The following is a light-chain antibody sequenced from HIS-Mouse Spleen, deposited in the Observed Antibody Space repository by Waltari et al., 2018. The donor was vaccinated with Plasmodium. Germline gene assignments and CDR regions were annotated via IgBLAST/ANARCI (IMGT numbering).Light chain of an antibody. J-gene: IGLJ3*02. CDR2: EDS. CDR3: YSTDSSGNHRV. V-gene: IGLV3-10*01. Sequence: SYELTQPPPVSVSPGQTARITCSGHALSKQYDYWYQQKSGQAPVLVIYEDSKRPSGIPERFSGSSSGTMATLTISGAQVEDEADYYCYSTDSSGNHRVFGGGTKLTVL. CDR1: ALSKQY.